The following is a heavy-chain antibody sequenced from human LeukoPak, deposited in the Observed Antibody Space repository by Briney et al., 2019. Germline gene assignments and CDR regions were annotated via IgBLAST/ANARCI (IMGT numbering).Heavy chain of an antibody. D-gene: IGHD3-9*01. CDR3: ARIGYFDSLMDY. Sequence: PGRSLRLSCAASGFTFSSYAMHWVRQAPGKGLEWAAVISYDGSNKYYADSVKGRFTISRDNSKNTLYLQMNSLRAEDTAVYYCARIGYFDSLMDYWGQGTLVTVSS. V-gene: IGHV3-30*04. J-gene: IGHJ4*02. CDR2: ISYDGSNK. CDR1: GFTFSSYA.